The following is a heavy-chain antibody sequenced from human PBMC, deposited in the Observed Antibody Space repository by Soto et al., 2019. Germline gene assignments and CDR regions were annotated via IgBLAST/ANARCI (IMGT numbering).Heavy chain of an antibody. CDR1: GGTFSSYA. CDR2: IIPIFGTA. Sequence: QVQLVQSGAEVKKPGSSVKVSCKASGGTFSSYAISWVRQAPGQGLEWMGGIIPIFGTANYAQKFQGRVTITADESTSTTQMELSSLRFEDTAVYYCSREGRRDGYNGVDYWGQGTLVTVSS. D-gene: IGHD5-12*01. CDR3: SREGRRDGYNGVDY. J-gene: IGHJ4*02. V-gene: IGHV1-69*12.